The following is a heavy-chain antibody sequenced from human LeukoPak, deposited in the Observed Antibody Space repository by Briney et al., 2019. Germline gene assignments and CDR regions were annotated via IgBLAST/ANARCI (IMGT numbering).Heavy chain of an antibody. CDR1: GFIFSSYG. D-gene: IGHD3-10*01. CDR2: ISYDGSNK. J-gene: IGHJ4*02. Sequence: GGSLRLSCVASGFIFSSYGMHWVRQAPGKGLEWVAVISYDGSNKYYADSVKGRFTISRDNSKNTLYLQMNSLRAEDTAVYYCAKGEDYYGSGSFLTHWGQGTLVTVSS. V-gene: IGHV3-30*18. CDR3: AKGEDYYGSGSFLTH.